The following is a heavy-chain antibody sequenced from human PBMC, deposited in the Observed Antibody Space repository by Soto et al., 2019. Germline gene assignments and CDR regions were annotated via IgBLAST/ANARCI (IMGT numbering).Heavy chain of an antibody. J-gene: IGHJ4*02. V-gene: IGHV3-30*18. CDR2: ISYDGSNK. D-gene: IGHD2-8*01. Sequence: GGSPRLSCAASGLTVSSYGMHWVRQAPGKGLEWVAVISYDGSNKYYADSVKGRFTISRDNSKNTLYLQMNSLRAEDTAVYYSAKDQGNGEEPCDFDYWGQGTLLPVSS. CDR1: GLTVSSYG. CDR3: AKDQGNGEEPCDFDY.